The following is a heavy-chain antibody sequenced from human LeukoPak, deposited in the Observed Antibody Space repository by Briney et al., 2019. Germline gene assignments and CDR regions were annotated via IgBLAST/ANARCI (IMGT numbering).Heavy chain of an antibody. Sequence: ASVKVSCKASGYTFTSYGISCVRQAPGQGLEWMGVINPSGDSTSYAQKFQGRVTMTRDTSTSTVYMELSSLRSEDTAIYYCAKLAASETGEGSWGQGTLVTVSS. V-gene: IGHV1-46*01. CDR3: AKLAASETGEGS. CDR1: GYTFTSYG. D-gene: IGHD6-13*01. J-gene: IGHJ5*02. CDR2: INPSGDST.